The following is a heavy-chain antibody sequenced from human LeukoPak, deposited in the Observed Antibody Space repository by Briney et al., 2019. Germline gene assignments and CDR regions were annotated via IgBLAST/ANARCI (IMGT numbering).Heavy chain of an antibody. CDR3: ARGSSWSVYYYGMDV. CDR1: GGSISSYY. Sequence: PSETLSLTCTVSGGSISSYYWSWIRQPPGEGLEWIGYIYYSGSTNYNPSLKSRVTISVDTSKNQFSLKLSSVTAADTAVYYCARGSSWSVYYYGMDVWGQGTTVTVSS. J-gene: IGHJ6*02. CDR2: IYYSGST. D-gene: IGHD6-13*01. V-gene: IGHV4-59*12.